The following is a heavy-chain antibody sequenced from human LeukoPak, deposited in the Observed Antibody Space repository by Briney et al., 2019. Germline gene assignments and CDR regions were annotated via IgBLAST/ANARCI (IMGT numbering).Heavy chain of an antibody. CDR2: IWHDGSKS. Sequence: GGSLRLSCAASGFIFSTYGIHWVRQAPGKGLEWVAVIWHDGSKSYYIESMKGRLAGSKDNSRDTAHLQMDSLRAEDTAVHYCARAFGYCSSGNCYSTGTHDVFDIWGQGTTVIVSS. CDR1: GFIFSTYG. D-gene: IGHD2-15*01. V-gene: IGHV3-33*01. CDR3: ARAFGYCSSGNCYSTGTHDVFDI. J-gene: IGHJ3*02.